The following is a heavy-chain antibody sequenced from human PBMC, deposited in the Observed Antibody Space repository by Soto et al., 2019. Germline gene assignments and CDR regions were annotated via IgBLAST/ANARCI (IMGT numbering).Heavy chain of an antibody. V-gene: IGHV1-69*06. D-gene: IGHD5-18*01. J-gene: IGHJ6*02. CDR2: IIPIFGTA. CDR1: GGTFSSYA. Sequence: QVQLVQSGAEVKKPGSSVKVSCKASGGTFSSYAISWVRQAPGQGLEWMGGIIPIFGTANYAQKFQGRVTITADKSTSTAYMELSSLRSEDTAVYYCARDSVDTAMVTNYYGMDVWGQGTTVTVSS. CDR3: ARDSVDTAMVTNYYGMDV.